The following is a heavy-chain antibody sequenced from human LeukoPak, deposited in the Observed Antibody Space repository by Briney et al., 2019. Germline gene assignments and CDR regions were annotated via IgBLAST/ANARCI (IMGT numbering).Heavy chain of an antibody. J-gene: IGHJ6*03. Sequence: SETLSLTCTVSGGSISSYYWSWIRQPAGKGLEWIGRIYTSGSTNYNPSLKSRVTISVDKSKNQFSLKLSSVTAADTAVYYCARDRPQFPPQATLCYYYYMERRGKATTVSVCS. CDR2: IYTSGST. V-gene: IGHV4-4*07. CDR1: GGSISSYY. D-gene: IGHD5-12*01. CDR3: ARDRPQFPPQATLCYYYYMER.